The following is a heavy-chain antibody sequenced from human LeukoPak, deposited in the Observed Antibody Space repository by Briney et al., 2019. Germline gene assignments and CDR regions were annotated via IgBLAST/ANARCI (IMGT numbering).Heavy chain of an antibody. CDR1: GGSISGSSYY. D-gene: IGHD3-10*01. CDR3: ARHYGP. CDR2: IYYSGCT. J-gene: IGHJ4*02. V-gene: IGHV4-39*01. Sequence: PSETLSLTCTVSGGSISGSSYYWGWIRQPPGKGLEWIGSIYYSGCTYYNPSLKSRVSISVDTSKNQFSLKLNSVTATDTAVYSCARHYGPWGQGTLVSVSS.